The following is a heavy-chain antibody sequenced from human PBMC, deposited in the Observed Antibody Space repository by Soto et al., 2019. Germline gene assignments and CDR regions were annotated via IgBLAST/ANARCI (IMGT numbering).Heavy chain of an antibody. D-gene: IGHD3-10*01. V-gene: IGHV3-33*01. J-gene: IGHJ6*02. CDR2: ILNDGSNR. CDR3: ARDDEYSGNGMDV. Sequence: QVQLVESGGGVVQPGRSLRLSCAASEFTFSNYGMHWVRQAPGKGLEWVAVILNDGSNRYHADSVKDRFTISRDNSKNTLYLQMNSLSAEETDVYYCARDDEYSGNGMDVWGQGTTVTVS. CDR1: EFTFSNYG.